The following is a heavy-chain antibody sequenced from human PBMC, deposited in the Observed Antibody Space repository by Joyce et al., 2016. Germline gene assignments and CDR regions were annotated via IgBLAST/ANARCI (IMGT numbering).Heavy chain of an antibody. Sequence: QVQLQESGPGLVKPSETLSLTFTVSGASISSYYWSWIRQPPGKGLEWIGFFYNSGSTNYNPSLKSRVTMSVDTSKSHFSLKLSSVTAADTAVYYCARANYDDFDSWGQGTLVTVSS. CDR2: FYNSGST. D-gene: IGHD3-3*01. CDR1: GASISSYY. CDR3: ARANYDDFDS. V-gene: IGHV4-59*01. J-gene: IGHJ4*02.